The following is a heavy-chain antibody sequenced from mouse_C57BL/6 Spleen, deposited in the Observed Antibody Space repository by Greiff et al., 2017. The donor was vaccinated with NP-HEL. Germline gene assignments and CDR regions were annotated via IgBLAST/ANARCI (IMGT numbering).Heavy chain of an antibody. CDR3: ARDYYGSSWYFDV. J-gene: IGHJ1*03. D-gene: IGHD1-1*01. V-gene: IGHV5-17*01. CDR2: ISSGSSTI. CDR1: GFTFSDYG. Sequence: EVKLVESGGGLVKPGGSLTLSCAASGFTFSDYGMHWVRQAPEKGLEWVAYISSGSSTIYYADTVKGRFTISRDNAKNTLVLQMTSLRSEDTAMYYCARDYYGSSWYFDVWGTGTTVTVSS.